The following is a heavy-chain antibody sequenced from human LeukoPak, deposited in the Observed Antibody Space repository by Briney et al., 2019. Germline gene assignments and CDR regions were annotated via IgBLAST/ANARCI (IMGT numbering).Heavy chain of an antibody. D-gene: IGHD5-18*01. Sequence: GGSLRLSCAASGFTVSSNYMSWVRQAPGKGMEWVSVIYSGGSTYYADSVKGRFTISRHNSKNTLCLQMNSLRAEDTAVYYCASAAPYSYGYLTFDYWGQGTLVTVSS. CDR2: IYSGGST. V-gene: IGHV3-53*04. J-gene: IGHJ4*02. CDR3: ASAAPYSYGYLTFDY. CDR1: GFTVSSNY.